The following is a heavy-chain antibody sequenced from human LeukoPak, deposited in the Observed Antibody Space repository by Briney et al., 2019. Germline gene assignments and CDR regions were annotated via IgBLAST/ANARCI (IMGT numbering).Heavy chain of an antibody. CDR2: TAYEGGEK. Sequence: GRSLRLSCAVYGSTFSGHLLHWVRQAPGKGLEWVAGTAYEGGEKYYADSVSGRFISRDNSDNTVYLQMNGLRLEDTAMYFCAREGDRHLTFDYWGRGTLVTVSS. V-gene: IGHV3-30*01. CDR1: GSTFSGHL. J-gene: IGHJ4*02. D-gene: IGHD3-16*01. CDR3: AREGDRHLTFDY.